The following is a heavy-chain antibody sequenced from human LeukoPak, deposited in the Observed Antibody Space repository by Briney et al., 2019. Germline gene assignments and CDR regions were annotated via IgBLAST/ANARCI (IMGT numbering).Heavy chain of an antibody. CDR3: AKDLGRWLSEDDY. D-gene: IGHD4-23*01. Sequence: GGSLRLSCAASGFTFSSYAMSWVRQAPGKGLEWVAAISGSGGSTYYADSVKGRFTISRDNSKNTLYLQMNSLRAEDTAVYYCAKDLGRWLSEDDYWGQGTLVTVSS. CDR1: GFTFSSYA. J-gene: IGHJ4*02. CDR2: ISGSGGST. V-gene: IGHV3-23*01.